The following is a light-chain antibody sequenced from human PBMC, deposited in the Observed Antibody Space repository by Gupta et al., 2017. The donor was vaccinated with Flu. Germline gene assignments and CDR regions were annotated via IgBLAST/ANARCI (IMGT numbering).Light chain of an antibody. J-gene: IGLJ1*01. CDR1: SSDVGGYNY. CDR3: ISYTSSSTPYV. V-gene: IGLV2-14*01. Sequence: QSALTQPASVSGSPGPSFTISCTGTSSDVGGYNYVSWYQQHPGKAPKLMIYEVSNRPSGVSNRFSGSKSGNTASLTISGLQAEDEADYYCISYTSSSTPYVFGTGTKVTVL. CDR2: EVS.